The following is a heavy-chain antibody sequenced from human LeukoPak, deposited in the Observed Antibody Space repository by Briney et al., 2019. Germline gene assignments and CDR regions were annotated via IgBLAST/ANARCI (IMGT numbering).Heavy chain of an antibody. V-gene: IGHV3-9*01. CDR3: EKDNKGGGVITHFDY. CDR2: ISWNSGSI. CDR1: GFTFDDYA. J-gene: IGHJ4*02. Sequence: GRSLRLSCAASGFTFDDYAMHWVRQAPGKGLEWVSGISWNSGSIGYADSVKGRFTISRDNAKNSLYLQMNSLRAEDTALYYCEKDNKGGGVITHFDYWGQGTLVTVSS. D-gene: IGHD3-10*01.